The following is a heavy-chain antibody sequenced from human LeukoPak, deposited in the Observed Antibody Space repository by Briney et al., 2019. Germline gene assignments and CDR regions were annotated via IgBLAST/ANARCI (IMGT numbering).Heavy chain of an antibody. CDR2: ISGSGGST. Sequence: PGGSLRLSRAASGVTFISYAMSWGRPGPGEGVGGGSAISGSGGSTYYADSVKGRFTISRDNSKNTLYLQMNSLRAEDTAVYYCAKDVVVAATGRYGMDVWGQGTTVTVSS. D-gene: IGHD2-15*01. CDR3: AKDVVVAATGRYGMDV. J-gene: IGHJ6*02. CDR1: GVTFISYA. V-gene: IGHV3-23*01.